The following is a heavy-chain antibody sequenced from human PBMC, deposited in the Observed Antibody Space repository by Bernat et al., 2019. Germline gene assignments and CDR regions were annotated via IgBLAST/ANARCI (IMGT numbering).Heavy chain of an antibody. Sequence: QVQLVQSGAEVKKPGASVKVSCKASGYTFTGYYMHGVRQAPGQGLEWMGWINPNSGGTNYAQTFQGRVTMTRDTSISTAYMELSRLRSDDTAVYYCARDSDGITMIVGFWGQGTLVTVSS. D-gene: IGHD3-22*01. V-gene: IGHV1-2*02. CDR2: INPNSGGT. CDR3: ARDSDGITMIVGF. CDR1: GYTFTGYY. J-gene: IGHJ4*02.